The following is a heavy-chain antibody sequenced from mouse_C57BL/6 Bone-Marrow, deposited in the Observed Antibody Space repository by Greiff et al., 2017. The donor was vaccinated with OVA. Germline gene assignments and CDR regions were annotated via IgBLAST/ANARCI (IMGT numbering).Heavy chain of an antibody. CDR1: GYTFTSYW. CDR2: IDPSDSYT. D-gene: IGHD1-1*01. Sequence: QVQLQQPGAELVMPGASVKLSCKASGYTFTSYWMHWVKQRPGQGLEWIGEIDPSDSYTNYNQKFKGKSTLTVDKSSSTAYMQLSSLTSEDSAVYYCARRSPFITTVVATGYFDVWGTGTTVTVSS. CDR3: ARRSPFITTVVATGYFDV. V-gene: IGHV1-69*01. J-gene: IGHJ1*03.